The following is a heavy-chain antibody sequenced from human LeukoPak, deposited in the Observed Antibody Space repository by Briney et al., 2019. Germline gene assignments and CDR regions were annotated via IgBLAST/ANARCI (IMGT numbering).Heavy chain of an antibody. CDR3: ASRRSSVKSGGWYIDY. V-gene: IGHV4-34*01. D-gene: IGHD6-19*01. CDR1: GGSFSGYY. J-gene: IGHJ4*02. CDR2: INHSGST. Sequence: PSETLSLTCAVYGGSFSGYYWSWIRQPPGKGLEWIGEINHSGSTNYNPSLKSRVTISVDTSKNQFSLKLSSVTAADTAVYYCASRRSSVKSGGWYIDYWGQGTLVTVSS.